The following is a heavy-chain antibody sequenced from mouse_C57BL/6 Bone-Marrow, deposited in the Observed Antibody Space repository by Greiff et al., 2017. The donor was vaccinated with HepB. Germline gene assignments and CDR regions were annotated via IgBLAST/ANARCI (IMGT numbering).Heavy chain of an antibody. CDR2: ISYDGSN. Sequence: EVKLMESGPGLVKPSQSLSLTCSVNGYSITSGYYWNWIRQFPGNKLEWMGYISYDGSNNYNPSLKNRISITRDTSKNQFFLKLNSVTTEDTATYYCARYLRGGAMDYWGQGTSVTVSS. V-gene: IGHV3-6*01. J-gene: IGHJ4*01. CDR1: GYSITSGYY. D-gene: IGHD5-1*01. CDR3: ARYLRGGAMDY.